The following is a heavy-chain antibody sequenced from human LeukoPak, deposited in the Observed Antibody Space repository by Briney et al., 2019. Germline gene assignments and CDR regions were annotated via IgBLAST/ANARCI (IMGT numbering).Heavy chain of an antibody. CDR3: ARTSRRCGGDCYLDY. V-gene: IGHV1-2*02. CDR1: GYTFTGYY. D-gene: IGHD2-21*02. Sequence: ASVKVSCKASGYTFTGYYMHWVRQAPGQGLEWMGWINPNSGGTNYAQKFRGRVTMTRDTSISTAYMELSRLRSDDTAVYYCARTSRRCGGDCYLDYWGQGTLVTVSS. CDR2: INPNSGGT. J-gene: IGHJ4*02.